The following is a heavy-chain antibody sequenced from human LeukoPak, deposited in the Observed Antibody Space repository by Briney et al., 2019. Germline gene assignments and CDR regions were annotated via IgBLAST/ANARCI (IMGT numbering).Heavy chain of an antibody. Sequence: PGGSLRLSCAASGLTFSSYWMHWVRQAPGKGLLWVSRINSDGSSTSYADSVKGRFTISRDNAKNTLYLQMNSLRAEDTAVYYCARDQRALNWFDPWGQGTLVTVSS. CDR1: GLTFSSYW. CDR2: INSDGSST. V-gene: IGHV3-74*01. CDR3: ARDQRALNWFDP. J-gene: IGHJ5*02.